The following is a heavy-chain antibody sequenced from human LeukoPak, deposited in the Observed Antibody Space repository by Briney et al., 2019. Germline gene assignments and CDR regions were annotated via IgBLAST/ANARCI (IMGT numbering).Heavy chain of an antibody. D-gene: IGHD1-26*01. Sequence: SETLSLTCSVSGGSMSSYYWSWIRQSPGKGLEWIGYIYHSGSTDYNSSLKSRVTISVDRSKNQFSLKLRSVIAADTAVYYCARVGWELLGPFDHWGQGTLVTVSS. CDR1: GGSMSSYY. V-gene: IGHV4-59*01. CDR3: ARVGWELLGPFDH. CDR2: IYHSGST. J-gene: IGHJ4*02.